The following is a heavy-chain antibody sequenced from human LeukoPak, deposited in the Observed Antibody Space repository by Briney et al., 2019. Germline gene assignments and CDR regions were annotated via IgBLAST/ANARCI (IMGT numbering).Heavy chain of an antibody. D-gene: IGHD3-10*01. J-gene: IGHJ1*01. Sequence: GGSLRLSCAASGFNFSAYAMSWVRQAPGERLEWVSSLDTSGAPTYYADSVKGRFTIPRDNAKNSLCLQMNSLRAEDTDINYGVRVRGLGQLLHFWGQGTLVTLSS. CDR3: VRVRGLGQLLHF. V-gene: IGHV3-23*01. CDR1: GFNFSAYA. CDR2: LDTSGAPT.